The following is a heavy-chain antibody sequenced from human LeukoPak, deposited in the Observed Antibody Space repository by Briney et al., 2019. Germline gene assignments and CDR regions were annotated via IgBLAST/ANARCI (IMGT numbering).Heavy chain of an antibody. CDR3: ARVNSPGWYYYYYGMDV. Sequence: GGSLRLSCAASGFTFSSHSMNWVRQAPGKGLEWVSYISSSSSTIYYADSVKGRFTISRDNAKNSLYLQMNSLRAEDTAVYYCARVNSPGWYYYYYGMDVWGQGTTVTVSS. CDR1: GFTFSSHS. D-gene: IGHD4-23*01. J-gene: IGHJ6*02. V-gene: IGHV3-48*01. CDR2: ISSSSSTI.